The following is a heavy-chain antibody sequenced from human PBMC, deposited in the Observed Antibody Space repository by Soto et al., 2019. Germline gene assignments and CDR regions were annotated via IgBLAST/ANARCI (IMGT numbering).Heavy chain of an antibody. CDR2: IYYSGYT. V-gene: IGHV4-39*07. CDR3: ARGDDSRKLGNY. Sequence: PSETLSLTCTVSGGSISSGTYYWGWIRQPPGKGLEWIGEIYYSGYTNYNPSLKSRVTISLDKSKNQFSLKLSSVTAADTAVYYCARGDDSRKLGNYWGQGTLVTVS. J-gene: IGHJ4*02. D-gene: IGHD3-22*01. CDR1: GGSISSGTYY.